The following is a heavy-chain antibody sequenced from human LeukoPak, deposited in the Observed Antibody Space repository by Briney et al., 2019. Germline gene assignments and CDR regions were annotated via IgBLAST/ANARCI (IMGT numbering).Heavy chain of an antibody. CDR3: AREMATTNAPLDY. CDR2: INHSGST. V-gene: IGHV4-34*01. D-gene: IGHD5-24*01. J-gene: IGHJ4*02. Sequence: PSETLSLTCAVYGGSFSGYYWSWIRQPPGKGLEWIGEINHSGSTNYNPSLKSRVTISVDTSKNQFSLKLSSVTAADTAVYYCAREMATTNAPLDYWGQGTLVTVSS. CDR1: GGSFSGYY.